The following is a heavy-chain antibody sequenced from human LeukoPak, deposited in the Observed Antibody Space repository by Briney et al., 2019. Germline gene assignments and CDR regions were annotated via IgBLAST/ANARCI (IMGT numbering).Heavy chain of an antibody. CDR2: IIPIFVTA. J-gene: IGHJ4*02. CDR1: GVTFRSFP. CDR3: STGRNKRPADY. V-gene: IGHV1-69*05. Sequence: ASVKVSCKASGVTFRSFPFTWVRQAPGQGFEWMGGIIPIFVTANYAQKFQGRVTISTDESTSTVYMELRSVTSEDTAVYYCSTGRNKRPADYWGQGTLVIVSS. D-gene: IGHD1-14*01.